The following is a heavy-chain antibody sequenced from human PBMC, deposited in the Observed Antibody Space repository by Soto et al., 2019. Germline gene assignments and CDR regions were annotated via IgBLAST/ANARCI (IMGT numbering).Heavy chain of an antibody. CDR2: ISYDGSNK. V-gene: IGHV3-30-3*01. Sequence: PGWSLRLSCASSVFTFISYAMHWVRQAPGKGLEWVAVISYDGSNKYYADSVKGRFTISRDNSKNTLYLQMNSLRAEDTAVYYCARDIVGSHDAFDIWGQGTMVTVSS. D-gene: IGHD3-22*01. J-gene: IGHJ3*02. CDR3: ARDIVGSHDAFDI. CDR1: VFTFISYA.